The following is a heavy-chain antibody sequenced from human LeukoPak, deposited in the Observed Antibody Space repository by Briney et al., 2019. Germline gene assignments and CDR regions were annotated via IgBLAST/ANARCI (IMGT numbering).Heavy chain of an antibody. CDR3: AKYDRYSSGWSIRWYYYYYMDV. CDR1: GFTFSSYA. Sequence: GGSLRLSCAASGFTFSSYAMSWVRQAPGKGLEWVSAISGSGGSTYYADSVKGRFTISRDNSKNTLYLQMNSLRAEDTAVYYCAKYDRYSSGWSIRWYYYYYMDVWGKGTTVTVSS. D-gene: IGHD6-19*01. V-gene: IGHV3-23*01. J-gene: IGHJ6*03. CDR2: ISGSGGST.